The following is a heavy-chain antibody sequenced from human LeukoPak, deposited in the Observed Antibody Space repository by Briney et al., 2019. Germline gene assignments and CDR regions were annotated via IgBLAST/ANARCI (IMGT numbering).Heavy chain of an antibody. J-gene: IGHJ4*02. CDR1: GYTLTSYY. D-gene: IGHD2-21*02. V-gene: IGHV1-46*01. Sequence: ASVKVSCKASGYTLTSYYMHWVRQAPGQGLEWMGIINPSGGSTSYAQKFQGRVTMTRDMSTSTVYMELGSLRSEDTAVYYCARDNRRYCGGDCSTNYFDYWGQGTLVTVSS. CDR3: ARDNRRYCGGDCSTNYFDY. CDR2: INPSGGST.